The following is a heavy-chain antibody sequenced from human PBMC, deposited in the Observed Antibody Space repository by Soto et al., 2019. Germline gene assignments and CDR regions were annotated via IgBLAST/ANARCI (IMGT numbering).Heavy chain of an antibody. CDR3: AGCEGLELRTRYYYGMDV. CDR2: IIPIFGTA. Sequence: SVKVYFKASGGPFSSYAISLDRQVPGQGLEWMGAIIPIFGTANYAQKFQGRVTITADKSTRTAYMELSSLRSEDTAVYYCAGCEGLELRTRYYYGMDVWGQGTTVTVSS. D-gene: IGHD1-7*01. J-gene: IGHJ6*02. CDR1: GGPFSSYA. V-gene: IGHV1-69*06.